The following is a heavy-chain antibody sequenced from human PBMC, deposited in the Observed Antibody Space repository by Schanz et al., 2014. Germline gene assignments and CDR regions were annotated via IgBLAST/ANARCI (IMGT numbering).Heavy chain of an antibody. CDR2: LSGDGGTT. Sequence: EVQLLESGGGLVQPGESLRLSCAASGFSFSSYTMSWVRQAPGKGLQWVSSLSGDGGTTHYADSVKGRFTISRDNYKKTLYLQVNSLSAEDTAVYFCARPCLGYYDDLAYWGQGTLLTVSA. CDR1: GFSFSSYT. D-gene: IGHD4-17*01. J-gene: IGHJ4*02. CDR3: ARPCLGYYDDLAY. V-gene: IGHV3-23*01.